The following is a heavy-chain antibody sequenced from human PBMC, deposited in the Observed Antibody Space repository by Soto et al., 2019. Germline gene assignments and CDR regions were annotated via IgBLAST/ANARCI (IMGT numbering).Heavy chain of an antibody. V-gene: IGHV3-21*01. CDR2: ISSSSSYI. Sequence: GGSLRLSCAASGFTFSSYSMNWVRQAPGKGLEWVSSISSSSSYIYYADSVKGRFTISRGNAKNSLYLQMNSLRAEDTAVYYCARDFRAPLGATIAFDIWGQGTMVTVSS. D-gene: IGHD1-26*01. J-gene: IGHJ3*02. CDR3: ARDFRAPLGATIAFDI. CDR1: GFTFSSYS.